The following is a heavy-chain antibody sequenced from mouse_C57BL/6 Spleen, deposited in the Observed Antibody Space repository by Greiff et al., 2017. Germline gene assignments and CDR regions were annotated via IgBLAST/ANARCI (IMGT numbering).Heavy chain of an antibody. J-gene: IGHJ2*01. D-gene: IGHD2-3*01. CDR3: ARGRDDGYYLDFDY. V-gene: IGHV1-72*01. CDR1: GYTFTSYW. Sequence: QVQLQQSGAELVKPGASVKLSCKASGYTFTSYWMHWVKQRPGRGLEWIGRIDPNSGGTKYNEKFKSKATLTVDKPSSTAYMQLSSLTSEDSAVYYCARGRDDGYYLDFDYWGQGTTLTVSS. CDR2: IDPNSGGT.